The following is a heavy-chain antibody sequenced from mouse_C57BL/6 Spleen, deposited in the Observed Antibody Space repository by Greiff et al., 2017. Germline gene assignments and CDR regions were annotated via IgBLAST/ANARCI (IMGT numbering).Heavy chain of an antibody. D-gene: IGHD1-1*01. V-gene: IGHV1-42*01. CDR2: INPSTGGT. J-gene: IGHJ2*01. CDR3: ARVEDYYGSSYYFDY. CDR1: GYSFTGYY. Sequence: EVQLQESGPELVKPGASVKISCKASGYSFTGYYMNWVKQSPEKSLEWIGEINPSTGGTTYNQKFKAKATLTVDKSSSTAYMQLKSLTSEDSAVYYCARVEDYYGSSYYFDYWGQGTTLTVSS.